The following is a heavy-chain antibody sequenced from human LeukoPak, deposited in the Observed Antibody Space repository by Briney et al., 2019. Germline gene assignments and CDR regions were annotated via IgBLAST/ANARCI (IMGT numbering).Heavy chain of an antibody. J-gene: IGHJ4*02. V-gene: IGHV3-48*03. D-gene: IGHD6-13*01. CDR2: ISGSASTI. CDR1: GFSLSSYE. Sequence: GGSLRLSCAASGFSLSSYEMNWVRQAPGKGLEWVSYISGSASTIYYADSVKGRFTISRDNAKNSLYLQMNSLGAEDTAVYYCARPHSSSWSLFDYWGQGTLVTVSS. CDR3: ARPHSSSWSLFDY.